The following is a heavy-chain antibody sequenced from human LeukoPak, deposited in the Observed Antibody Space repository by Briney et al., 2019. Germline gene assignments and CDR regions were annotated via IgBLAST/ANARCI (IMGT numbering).Heavy chain of an antibody. V-gene: IGHV3-21*01. CDR2: ITSSRSYI. Sequence: PGGSLRLSCAASGFTFSSYGMNWVRQAPGKGLEWVASITSSRSYIYYADSVKGRFTISRDNAKNSLYLQMNSLRAEDTAVYYCARDSSYCSGGSCYSVWYFDLWGRGTLVTVPS. CDR1: GFTFSSYG. D-gene: IGHD2-15*01. J-gene: IGHJ2*01. CDR3: ARDSSYCSGGSCYSVWYFDL.